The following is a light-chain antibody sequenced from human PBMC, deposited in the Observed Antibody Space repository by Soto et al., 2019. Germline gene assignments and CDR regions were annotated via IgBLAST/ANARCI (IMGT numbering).Light chain of an antibody. J-gene: IGKJ5*01. V-gene: IGKV3-20*01. Sequence: EIVLTQSPVTLSLSPDEIATLSCRASQSVSSSYLAWYQQKPGQAPRLLIYGASSRATGIPDRFSGSGSGTDFTLTITRLEPEDFAVYFCQQYGSSPRTFGQGTRLETK. CDR2: GAS. CDR1: QSVSSSY. CDR3: QQYGSSPRT.